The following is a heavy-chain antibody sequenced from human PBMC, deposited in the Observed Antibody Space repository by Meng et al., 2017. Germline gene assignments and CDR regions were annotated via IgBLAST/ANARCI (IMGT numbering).Heavy chain of an antibody. CDR3: ARVGWFGELLRDHDSVDI. CDR2: ISSSSSYI. Sequence: GESLKISCAASGFTFSSYSMNWVRQAPGKGLEWVSSISSSSSYIYYADSVKGRFTISRDNAKNSLYLQMNSLRAEDTAVYYCARVGWFGELLRDHDSVDIWGQGTMVTVSS. D-gene: IGHD3-10*01. CDR1: GFTFSSYS. V-gene: IGHV3-21*01. J-gene: IGHJ3*02.